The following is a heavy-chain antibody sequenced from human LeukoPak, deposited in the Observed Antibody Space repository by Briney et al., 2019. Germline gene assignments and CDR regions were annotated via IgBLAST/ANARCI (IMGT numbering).Heavy chain of an antibody. CDR1: GGTFSSYA. CDR3: AVTMGRELPLRFDY. V-gene: IGHV1-18*01. Sequence: EASVKVSCKASGGTFSSYAISWVRQAPGQGLEWMGWISAYNGNTNYAQKLQGRVTMTTDTSTSTAYMELRSLRSDDTAVYYCAVTMGRELPLRFDYWGQGTLVTVSS. J-gene: IGHJ4*02. D-gene: IGHD4/OR15-4a*01. CDR2: ISAYNGNT.